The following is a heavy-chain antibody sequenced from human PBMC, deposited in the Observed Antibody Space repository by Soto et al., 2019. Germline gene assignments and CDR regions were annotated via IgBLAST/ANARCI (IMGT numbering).Heavy chain of an antibody. J-gene: IGHJ6*02. CDR2: ISSSRSTI. Sequence: LRLSCAGSGFTLKSFSMNWVRQAPGKGLEWVSYISSSRSTIYYADSVKGRFTISRDDDKNSLYLQMNSLRDDDTAEYYCVRGRSDSLMDVWGQGTTVTVSS. CDR1: GFTLKSFS. D-gene: IGHD2-15*01. CDR3: VRGRSDSLMDV. V-gene: IGHV3-48*02.